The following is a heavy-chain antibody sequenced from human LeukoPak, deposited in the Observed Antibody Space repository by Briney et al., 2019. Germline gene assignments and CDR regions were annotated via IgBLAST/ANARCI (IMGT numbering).Heavy chain of an antibody. CDR2: IRYDGSNK. J-gene: IGHJ4*02. D-gene: IGHD4-17*01. CDR1: GFTFINDG. CDR3: ARDYGDRTFDD. Sequence: SGGSLRLSCAASGFTFINDGIHWVRQAPGMGLELVEFIRYDGSNKYYRDSVKGRFTISRDNSQNTVYLQMNSLRGEDTAVYYCARDYGDRTFDDWGQGTLVTVSS. V-gene: IGHV3-30*02.